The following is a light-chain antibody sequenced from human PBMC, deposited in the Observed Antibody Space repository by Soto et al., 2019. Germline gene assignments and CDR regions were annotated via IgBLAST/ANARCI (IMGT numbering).Light chain of an antibody. CDR2: WAS. CDR3: QAYYSTPLLT. V-gene: IGKV4-1*01. Sequence: DIVMTQSPDSLAVSLGERATINCKSSQSLLYSSKNKNYLAWYQQKPGQPPKLLIYWASTREYGVPYRLSGSGSGTDFTLPSSSLQAGDVAAYYCQAYYSTPLLTFGGGTKLEIK. J-gene: IGKJ4*01. CDR1: QSLLYSSKNKNY.